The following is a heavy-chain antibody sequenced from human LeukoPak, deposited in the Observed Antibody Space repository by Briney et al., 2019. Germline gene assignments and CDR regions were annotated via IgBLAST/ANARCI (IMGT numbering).Heavy chain of an antibody. D-gene: IGHD1-26*01. CDR3: AKDQWIGATHNWFDP. Sequence: GGSLRLSCAASGFTFSTYAMSWVRQAPGKGLEWVSGISGSGGSTYYADSVKGRFTISRDNSQNTLYLQMSSLRAEDAAVYYCAKDQWIGATHNWFDPWGQGTLVTVSS. J-gene: IGHJ5*02. CDR1: GFTFSTYA. CDR2: ISGSGGST. V-gene: IGHV3-23*01.